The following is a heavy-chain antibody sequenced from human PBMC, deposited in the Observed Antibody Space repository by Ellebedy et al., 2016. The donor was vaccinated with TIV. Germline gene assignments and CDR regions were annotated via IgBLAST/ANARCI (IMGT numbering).Heavy chain of an antibody. D-gene: IGHD3-9*01. Sequence: GGSLRLSCAASGFTFSSYWMSWVRQAPGKGLEWVANIKQDGSEKYYVDSVKGRFTISRDNAKNSLYLQMNSLRAEDTAVYYCARDQSAYYDILTGYYSLWGPDGMDVWGQGTTVTVSS. CDR2: IKQDGSEK. V-gene: IGHV3-7*01. J-gene: IGHJ6*02. CDR1: GFTFSSYW. CDR3: ARDQSAYYDILTGYYSLWGPDGMDV.